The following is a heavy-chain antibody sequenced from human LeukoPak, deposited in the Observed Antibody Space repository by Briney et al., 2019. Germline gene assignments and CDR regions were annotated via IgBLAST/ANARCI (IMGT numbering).Heavy chain of an antibody. D-gene: IGHD2-21*01. V-gene: IGHV3-30*02. J-gene: IGHJ4*02. CDR3: AKDLGSYCGGDCYSAVDY. CDR2: IRYDGSNK. Sequence: TGGSLRLSCAASGFTFSSYGMHWVRQAPGKGLEWVAFIRYDGSNKYYADSAKGRFTISRDNSKNTLYLQMNSLRAEDTAVYYCAKDLGSYCGGDCYSAVDYWGQGTLVTVSS. CDR1: GFTFSSYG.